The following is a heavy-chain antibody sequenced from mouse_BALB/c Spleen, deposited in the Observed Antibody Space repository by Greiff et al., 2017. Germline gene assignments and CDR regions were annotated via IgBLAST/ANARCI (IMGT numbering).Heavy chain of an antibody. CDR1: GFTFSSFG. Sequence: EVMLVESGGGLVQPGGSRKLSCAASGFTFSSFGMHWVRQAPEKGLEWVAYISSGSSTIYYADTVKGRFTISRDNPKNTLFLQMTSLRSEDTAMYYCARRGLRLDYYAMDYWGQGTSVTVSS. V-gene: IGHV5-17*02. CDR2: ISSGSSTI. J-gene: IGHJ4*01. CDR3: ARRGLRLDYYAMDY. D-gene: IGHD2-4*01.